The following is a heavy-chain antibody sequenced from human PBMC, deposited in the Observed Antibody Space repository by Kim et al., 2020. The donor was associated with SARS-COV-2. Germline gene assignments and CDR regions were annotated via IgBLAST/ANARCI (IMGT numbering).Heavy chain of an antibody. V-gene: IGHV3-21*01. CDR3: ARDIGLGSSWRYGMDV. CDR2: ISSSSSYI. J-gene: IGHJ6*02. Sequence: GGSLRLSCAASGFTFSSYSMNWVRQAPGKGLEWVSSISSSSSYIYYADSVKGRFTISRDNAKNSLYLQMNSLRAEDTAVYYCARDIGLGSSWRYGMDVWGQGTTVTVSS. D-gene: IGHD6-13*01. CDR1: GFTFSSYS.